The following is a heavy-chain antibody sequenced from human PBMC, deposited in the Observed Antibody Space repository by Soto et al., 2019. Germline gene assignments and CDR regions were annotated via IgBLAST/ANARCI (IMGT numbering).Heavy chain of an antibody. J-gene: IGHJ4*02. CDR2: ISSNGGST. V-gene: IGHV3-64*01. D-gene: IGHD3-3*01. CDR1: GFTFSSYA. Sequence: PGGSLRLSCAASGFTFSSYAMHWVRQAPGKGLEYVSAISSNGGSTYYANSVKGRFTISRDNSKNTLYLQMGSLRAEDMAVYYCARDKHDFWSGYFDYWGQGALVTVSS. CDR3: ARDKHDFWSGYFDY.